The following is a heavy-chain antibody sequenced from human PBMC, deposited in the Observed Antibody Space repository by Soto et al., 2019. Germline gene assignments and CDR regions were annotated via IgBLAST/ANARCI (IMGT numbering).Heavy chain of an antibody. D-gene: IGHD2-15*01. CDR2: IYYSGST. J-gene: IGHJ5*02. CDR3: ARDPSGGSSSEEINWFDP. Sequence: SETLSLTCTVSGGSISSYYWSWIRQPPGKGLEWIGYIYYSGSTNYNPSLKSRVTISVDTSKNQFSLKLSSVTAADTAVYYCARDPSGGSSSEEINWFDPWGQGTLVTVSS. V-gene: IGHV4-59*12. CDR1: GGSISSYY.